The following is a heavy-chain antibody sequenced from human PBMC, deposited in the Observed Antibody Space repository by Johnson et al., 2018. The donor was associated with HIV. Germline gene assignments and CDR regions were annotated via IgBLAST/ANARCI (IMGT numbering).Heavy chain of an antibody. Sequence: VQLVESGGGLVQPGGSLRLSCAASGFIVSSNYMSWVRQAPGKGLEWVSVIYSGGSTYYADSVEGRFTISRDNSKNTLYLQIHSLRTEDTGLYYCAKDGGMWSYTFDVWGQGTLVSVSS. CDR3: AKDGGMWSYTFDV. V-gene: IGHV3-66*02. D-gene: IGHD3-16*01. CDR2: IYSGGST. CDR1: GFIVSSNY. J-gene: IGHJ3*01.